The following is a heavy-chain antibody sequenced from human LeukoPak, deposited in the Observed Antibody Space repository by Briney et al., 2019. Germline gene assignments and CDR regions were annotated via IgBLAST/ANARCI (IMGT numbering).Heavy chain of an antibody. J-gene: IGHJ4*02. CDR3: ARVPGYSSTVDY. D-gene: IGHD6-13*01. V-gene: IGHV3-30-3*01. CDR2: ISYDGSNK. CDR1: GFTFSSYA. Sequence: GGSLRLSCAASGFTFSSYAMHWVRQAPGKGLEWVAVISYDGSNKYYADSVKGRFTISRDNSKNTLYLQMNSLRAEDTAVYYCARVPGYSSTVDYWGQGTLVTVSS.